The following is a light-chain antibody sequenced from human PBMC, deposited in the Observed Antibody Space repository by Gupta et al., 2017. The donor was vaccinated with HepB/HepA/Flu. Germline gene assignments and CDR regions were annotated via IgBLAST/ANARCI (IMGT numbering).Light chain of an antibody. CDR1: QSVSSS. V-gene: IGKV3-15*01. CDR3: QQNKHWPLWT. Sequence: EIVMTQSPATLSVSPGERATLSCRVSQSVSSSLAWYQQKPDQAPRLLIYGAATRATGIPARFSGSGGGTEVNLTISSRQLEDFAVYYYQQNKHWPLWTFGQGTKVEIK. J-gene: IGKJ1*01. CDR2: GAA.